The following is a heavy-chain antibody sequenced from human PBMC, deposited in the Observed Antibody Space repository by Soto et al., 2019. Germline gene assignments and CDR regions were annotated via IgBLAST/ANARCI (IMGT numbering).Heavy chain of an antibody. V-gene: IGHV2-5*02. CDR3: AHRRPYSNSPEYFFDY. Sequence: QITLKESGPTLVQPTQTLTLTCTFSGFSLSTSGVDVGWIRQPPGKALEWLALIYWDDDKRYSPSLNNRLTITKGTSRNQVVLTMTNMDPLDTATYYCAHRRPYSNSPEYFFDYWGQGILVTVSS. CDR1: GFSLSTSGVD. D-gene: IGHD6-6*01. CDR2: IYWDDDK. J-gene: IGHJ4*02.